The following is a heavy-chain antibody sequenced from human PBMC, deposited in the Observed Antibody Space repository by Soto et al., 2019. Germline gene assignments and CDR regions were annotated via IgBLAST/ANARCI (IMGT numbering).Heavy chain of an antibody. CDR2: IYSGGST. J-gene: IGHJ4*02. CDR1: GFTVSSNY. Sequence: GGSLRLSCAASGFTVSSNYMSWVRQAPGKGLEWVSVIYSGGSTYYADSVKGRFTISRDNSKSTLYLQMNSLRAEDTAVYYCARVCTDFWSGYSFDYWGQGTLVTVSS. D-gene: IGHD3-3*01. CDR3: ARVCTDFWSGYSFDY. V-gene: IGHV3-53*01.